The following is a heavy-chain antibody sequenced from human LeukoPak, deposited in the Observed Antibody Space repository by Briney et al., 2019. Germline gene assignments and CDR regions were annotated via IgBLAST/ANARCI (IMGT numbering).Heavy chain of an antibody. V-gene: IGHV3-21*01. J-gene: IGHJ4*02. CDR2: ISSSSSYI. D-gene: IGHD3-10*01. Sequence: PGGSLRLSCAASGFTFSSYSMNWVRQAPGKGLEWVSSISSSSSYIYYADSVKGRFTISRDNAKNSLYLQMNSLRAEDTAAYYCARDKGMVRGVIGYWGQGTLVTVSS. CDR1: GFTFSSYS. CDR3: ARDKGMVRGVIGY.